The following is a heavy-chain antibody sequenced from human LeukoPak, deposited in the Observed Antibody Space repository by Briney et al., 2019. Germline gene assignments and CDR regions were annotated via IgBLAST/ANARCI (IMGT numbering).Heavy chain of an antibody. Sequence: GESLKISCKGSGYSFTSYWIGWVRQMPGKGLEWMGIIYPGDSDTRYSPSFQGQVTISADKSINTAYLQWSSLKASDTAMYYCARHPTSYDFWSGYHTWFDYWGQGTLVTVSS. V-gene: IGHV5-51*01. CDR3: ARHPTSYDFWSGYHTWFDY. J-gene: IGHJ4*02. CDR1: GYSFTSYW. D-gene: IGHD3-3*01. CDR2: IYPGDSDT.